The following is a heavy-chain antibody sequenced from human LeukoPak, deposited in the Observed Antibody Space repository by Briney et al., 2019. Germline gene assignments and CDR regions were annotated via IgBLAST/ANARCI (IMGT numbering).Heavy chain of an antibody. CDR3: ARDQSSGWWASGHAFDL. J-gene: IGHJ2*01. D-gene: IGHD6-19*01. Sequence: GGSLRLSCAASGFTFSSYSMNWVRQAPGKGLEWVSSISSSSSYIYYADSVKGRFTISRDNAKNLLYLQMNSLRAEDTAVYYCARDQSSGWWASGHAFDLWGRGTLVTVSS. CDR2: ISSSSSYI. CDR1: GFTFSSYS. V-gene: IGHV3-21*01.